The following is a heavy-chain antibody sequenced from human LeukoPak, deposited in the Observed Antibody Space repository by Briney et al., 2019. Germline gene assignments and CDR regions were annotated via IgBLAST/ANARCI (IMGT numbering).Heavy chain of an antibody. Sequence: GGALRLSCSASGFTFSSYSMNWVRQAPGKGLEWVSSISSSSYIYYADSVKGRYTIYRDNAQNSLYLQMNSLRAEDTAVYYCAELGITMIGGVWGKGTTVTISS. D-gene: IGHD3-10*02. CDR2: ISSSSYI. CDR1: GFTFSSYS. J-gene: IGHJ6*04. V-gene: IGHV3-21*01. CDR3: AELGITMIGGV.